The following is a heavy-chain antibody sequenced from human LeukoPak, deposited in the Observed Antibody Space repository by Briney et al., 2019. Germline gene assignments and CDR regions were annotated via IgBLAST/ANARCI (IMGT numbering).Heavy chain of an antibody. Sequence: SETLFLTCTVSSGSISSYYWSWIRQPPGKGLEWIGYIYYSGSTKYNPSLKSRVTISVDTSKNQFSLNLSSVTAADTALYYCARRDSSGYYNYWGQGTLVTVSS. J-gene: IGHJ4*02. D-gene: IGHD3-22*01. CDR3: ARRDSSGYYNY. CDR1: SGSISSYY. V-gene: IGHV4-59*08. CDR2: IYYSGST.